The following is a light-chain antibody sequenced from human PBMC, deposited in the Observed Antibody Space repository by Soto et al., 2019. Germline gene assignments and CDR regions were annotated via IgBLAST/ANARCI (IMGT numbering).Light chain of an antibody. Sequence: DIVMTQSPLSLPVTPGEPASISCRSSHSLLHSNGYNYLDWYLQKPGQSPQLLIYLGSNRASGVPDRFSGSGSGTDFTLKISTAEAEDVGVYYCMQALQTPAFGQGTKVEIK. CDR2: LGS. V-gene: IGKV2-28*01. CDR1: HSLLHSNGYNY. CDR3: MQALQTPA. J-gene: IGKJ1*01.